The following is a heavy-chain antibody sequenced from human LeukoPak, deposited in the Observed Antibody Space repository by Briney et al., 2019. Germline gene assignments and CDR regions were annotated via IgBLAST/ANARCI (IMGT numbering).Heavy chain of an antibody. CDR1: GFTVSSYA. V-gene: IGHV3-23*01. CDR3: AREDRSGSSGYNDY. CDR2: ISGSGGST. D-gene: IGHD3-22*01. Sequence: PGGSLRLSCAASGFTVSSYAMSWVRQAPGKGLEWVSSISGSGGSTYHADSVKGRFTISRDNSKNTLYLQMNSLKAEDTAVYYCAREDRSGSSGYNDYWGQETLVTVSS. J-gene: IGHJ4*02.